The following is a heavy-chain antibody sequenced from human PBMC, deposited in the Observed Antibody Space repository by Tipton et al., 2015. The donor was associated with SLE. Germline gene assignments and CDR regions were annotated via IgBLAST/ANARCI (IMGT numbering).Heavy chain of an antibody. CDR1: GGSSSGYY. D-gene: IGHD6-6*01. Sequence: TLSLTCAVYGGSSSGYYWSWIRQPPGKGLEWIGEINHSGSTNYNPSLKSRVTISVDTSKNQFSLKLSSVTAADTAVYYCASLVRRRVSSSAWGAPDYWGQGTLVTVSS. CDR2: INHSGST. J-gene: IGHJ4*02. V-gene: IGHV4-34*01. CDR3: ASLVRRRVSSSAWGAPDY.